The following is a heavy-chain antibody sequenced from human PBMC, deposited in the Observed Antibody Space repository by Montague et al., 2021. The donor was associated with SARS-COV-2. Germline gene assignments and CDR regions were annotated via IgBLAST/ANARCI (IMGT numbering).Heavy chain of an antibody. CDR3: ARQITMVREPFDS. CDR1: GDSVSRSY. V-gene: IGHV4-59*08. D-gene: IGHD3-10*01. CDR2: IYYYGSV. Sequence: SETLSLTCTVAGDSVSRSYWNWIRQSPGKGLEWIGNIYYYGSVNXNPSLKSRLSISLDTSKNQLSLTLTSVTAADTATYYCARQITMVREPFDSWGQGTLVLVSP. J-gene: IGHJ4*02.